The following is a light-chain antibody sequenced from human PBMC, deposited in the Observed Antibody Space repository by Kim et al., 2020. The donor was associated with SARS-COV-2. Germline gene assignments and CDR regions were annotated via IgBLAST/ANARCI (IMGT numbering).Light chain of an antibody. J-gene: IGLJ3*02. CDR1: SSDVGGYNY. Sequence: QSALTQPASVSGSPGQSITISCTGTSSDVGGYNYVYWYQQHPGKAPKLMIYDVSKRPSGVSNRFSGSKSGNTASLTISGLQAEDEADYYCSSYTSSSTFFLFGGGTQLTVL. V-gene: IGLV2-14*01. CDR2: DVS. CDR3: SSYTSSSTFFL.